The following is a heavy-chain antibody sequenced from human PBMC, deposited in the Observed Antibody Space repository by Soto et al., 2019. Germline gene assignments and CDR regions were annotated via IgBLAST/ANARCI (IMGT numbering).Heavy chain of an antibody. Sequence: GESLKISCKGSGYSVTSYLIGWVRQMPGKGLEWMGIIYPGDSDTRYSPSFQGQVTISADKSISTAYLQWSSLKASDTAMYYCARQDCSGGSCYSFYYYGMDVWGQGTTVTVSS. J-gene: IGHJ6*02. CDR2: IYPGDSDT. V-gene: IGHV5-51*01. CDR3: ARQDCSGGSCYSFYYYGMDV. D-gene: IGHD2-15*01. CDR1: GYSVTSYL.